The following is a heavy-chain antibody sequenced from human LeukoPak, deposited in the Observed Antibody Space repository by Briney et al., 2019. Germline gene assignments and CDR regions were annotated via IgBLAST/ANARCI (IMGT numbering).Heavy chain of an antibody. V-gene: IGHV3-30*02. CDR3: ARAPNYYGSGSHPPSYYSYMDV. CDR2: IRFDGSDK. CDR1: GFTFNNYG. D-gene: IGHD3-10*01. Sequence: PGGSLRLSCSASGFTFNNYGMHWVRQAPGKGLEWVAFIRFDGSDKYYADSVKGRFTISRDNSKNTLYLQMNSLRAEDTAVSYCARAPNYYGSGSHPPSYYSYMDVWGKGPTVTISS. J-gene: IGHJ6*03.